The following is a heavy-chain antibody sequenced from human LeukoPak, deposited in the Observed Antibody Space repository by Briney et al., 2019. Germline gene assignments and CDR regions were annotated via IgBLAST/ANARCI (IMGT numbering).Heavy chain of an antibody. Sequence: ASVKVSCKASGYTFTSYGISWVRQAPGQGLEWMGWISAYNGNTNYAQKVQGRVTMTTDTSTSTAYMELRSLRSDDTAVYYCARYCSSTSCPGPFRYWFDPWGQGTLVTVSS. V-gene: IGHV1-18*01. CDR1: GYTFTSYG. D-gene: IGHD2-2*01. J-gene: IGHJ5*02. CDR3: ARYCSSTSCPGPFRYWFDP. CDR2: ISAYNGNT.